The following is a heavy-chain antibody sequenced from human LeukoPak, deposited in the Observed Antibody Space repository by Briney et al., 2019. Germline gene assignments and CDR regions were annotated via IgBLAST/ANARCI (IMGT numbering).Heavy chain of an antibody. CDR1: GFTFSGYP. Sequence: GGSLRLSCAASGFTFSGYPIHWVRQAPGKGLEWVAIISYDGNNKYYANSVKGRFTISRDNSKNTLFLQMNSLRAEDTAVYYCARVVDTAMVLPDYWGQGTLVIVSS. V-gene: IGHV3-30-3*01. CDR2: ISYDGNNK. D-gene: IGHD5-18*01. J-gene: IGHJ4*02. CDR3: ARVVDTAMVLPDY.